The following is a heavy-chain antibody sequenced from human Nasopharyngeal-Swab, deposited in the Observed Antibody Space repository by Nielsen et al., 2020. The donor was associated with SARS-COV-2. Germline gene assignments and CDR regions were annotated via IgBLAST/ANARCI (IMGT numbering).Heavy chain of an antibody. Sequence: GGSLRLSCAASGFTFSGYWMSWVRQAPGKGLEWVANIKQDGSETYYVGSVKGRFTISRDNAKNSLYLQMNSLRAEDTAVFYCVRLSIAAAGVDFWGQGTLVTVSS. D-gene: IGHD6-13*01. CDR1: GFTFSGYW. J-gene: IGHJ4*02. V-gene: IGHV3-7*01. CDR3: VRLSIAAAGVDF. CDR2: IKQDGSET.